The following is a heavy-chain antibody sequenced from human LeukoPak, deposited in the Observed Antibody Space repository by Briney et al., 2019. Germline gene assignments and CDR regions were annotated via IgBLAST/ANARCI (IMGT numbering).Heavy chain of an antibody. Sequence: GGSLRLSCAASGFIFTSYWMTWVRQAPGKGLEWVASINHVGDNTYYVDSVRGRFTISRDNAKNSLYLQMNSLRAEDTAVYYCARDGGEQQLVLFDYWGQGTLVTVSS. CDR1: GFIFTSYW. D-gene: IGHD6-13*01. CDR2: INHVGDNT. CDR3: ARDGGEQQLVLFDY. J-gene: IGHJ4*02. V-gene: IGHV3-7*01.